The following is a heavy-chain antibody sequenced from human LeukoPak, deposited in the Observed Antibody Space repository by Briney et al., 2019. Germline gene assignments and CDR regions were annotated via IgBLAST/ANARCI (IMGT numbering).Heavy chain of an antibody. CDR1: GGSISSYY. J-gene: IGHJ4*02. V-gene: IGHV4-39*01. D-gene: IGHD3-22*01. Sequence: PSETLSLTCTVSGGSISSYYWGWIRQPPGKGLEWIGSIYYSGSTYYNPSLKSRVTISVDTSKNQFSLKLSSVTAADTAVYYCARRGVYDSSGYYDYWGQGTLVTVSS. CDR2: IYYSGST. CDR3: ARRGVYDSSGYYDY.